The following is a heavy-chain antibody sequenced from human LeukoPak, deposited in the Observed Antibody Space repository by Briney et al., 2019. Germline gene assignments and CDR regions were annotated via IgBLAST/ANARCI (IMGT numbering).Heavy chain of an antibody. CDR3: AKARGSSVYEQFDY. Sequence: GGSLRLSCAASGFAFSTYAMTWVRQAPEKGLQWVSTISTSGRATYYADPVEGRFTISRDNSKNTLYLQMNSPRADDTAVYYCAKARGSSVYEQFDYWGQGTQVTVSP. V-gene: IGHV3-23*01. CDR1: GFAFSTYA. D-gene: IGHD5/OR15-5a*01. J-gene: IGHJ4*02. CDR2: ISTSGRAT.